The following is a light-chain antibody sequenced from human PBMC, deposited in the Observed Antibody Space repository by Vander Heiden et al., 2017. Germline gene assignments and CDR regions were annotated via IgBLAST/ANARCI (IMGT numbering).Light chain of an antibody. CDR1: QSIGFW. V-gene: IGKV1-5*03. J-gene: IGKJ1*01. CDR3: QKYNSYPWT. CDR2: KAS. Sequence: DLQMMQSPSTLSASVGDRVTITCRASQSIGFWLAWYQQKQGKAPNLLIYKASSRQSGVPSRFSGKGSGTEFTLTISSLQPDDVATYYCQKYNSYPWTFGQGTKLEIK.